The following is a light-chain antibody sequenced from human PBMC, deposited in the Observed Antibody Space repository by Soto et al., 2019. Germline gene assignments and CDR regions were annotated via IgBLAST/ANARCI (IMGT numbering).Light chain of an antibody. Sequence: EIVLTQSPATLSLSPGERATLSCRASQSVSSYLAWYQQKPGQAPRLLIYDASTRATGIPAMFSGGGSGTDFTLTISSLEPEDYAVYYCQQRSFFGGGTKVEIK. V-gene: IGKV3-11*01. CDR3: QQRSF. J-gene: IGKJ4*01. CDR1: QSVSSY. CDR2: DAS.